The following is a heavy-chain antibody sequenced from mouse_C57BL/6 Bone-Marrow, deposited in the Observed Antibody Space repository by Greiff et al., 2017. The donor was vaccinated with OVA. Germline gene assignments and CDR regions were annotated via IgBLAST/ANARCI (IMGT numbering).Heavy chain of an antibody. CDR3: ARLSSTMITTRYYFDY. D-gene: IGHD2-4*01. CDR2: ISSGGSYT. J-gene: IGHJ2*01. V-gene: IGHV5-6*01. Sequence: EVHLVESGGDLVKPGGSLKLSCAASGFTFSSYGMSWVRQTPDKRLEWVATISSGGSYTYYPDSVKGRFTISRDNAKNTLYLQMSSLKSEDTAMYYCARLSSTMITTRYYFDYWGQGTTLTVSS. CDR1: GFTFSSYG.